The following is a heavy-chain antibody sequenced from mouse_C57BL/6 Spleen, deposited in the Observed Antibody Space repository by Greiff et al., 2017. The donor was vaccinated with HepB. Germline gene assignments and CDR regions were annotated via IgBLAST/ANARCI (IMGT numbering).Heavy chain of an antibody. D-gene: IGHD1-1*02. CDR2: IYPGDGDT. CDR1: GYAFSSSW. Sequence: VHLVESGPELVKPGASVKISCKASGYAFSSSWMNWVKQRPGKGLEWIGRIYPGDGDTNYNGKFKGKATLTADKSSSTAYMQLSSLTSEDSAVYFCARSGGYYFDYWGQGTTLTVSS. V-gene: IGHV1-82*01. J-gene: IGHJ2*01. CDR3: ARSGGYYFDY.